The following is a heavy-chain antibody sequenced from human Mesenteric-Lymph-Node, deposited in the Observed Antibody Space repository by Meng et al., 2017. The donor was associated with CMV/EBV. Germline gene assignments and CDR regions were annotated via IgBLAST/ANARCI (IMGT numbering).Heavy chain of an antibody. Sequence: SETLSLTCTVSGASVSSGSYYWSWIRQPPGKGLEWIGYIYYSGSTNYNPSLKSRVTISVDTSKNQFSLKLSSVTAADTAVYYCASGYCSGGSCYSDWFDPWGQGTLVTVSS. V-gene: IGHV4-61*01. CDR1: GASVSSGSYY. CDR2: IYYSGST. D-gene: IGHD2-15*01. J-gene: IGHJ5*02. CDR3: ASGYCSGGSCYSDWFDP.